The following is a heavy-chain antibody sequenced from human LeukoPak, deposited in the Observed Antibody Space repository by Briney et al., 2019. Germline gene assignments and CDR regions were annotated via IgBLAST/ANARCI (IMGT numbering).Heavy chain of an antibody. J-gene: IGHJ4*02. V-gene: IGHV3-7*01. CDR2: IKQDGSEK. Sequence: GGSLRLSCAASGFTFSSYWMSWVRQAPGKGLEWVANIKQDGSEKYYVDSVKGRFTISRDNAKNSLYLQMNSLRAEDTAVYYCARDLRIAAAGTLFDYWGQGTLVTVSS. CDR3: ARDLRIAAAGTLFDY. CDR1: GFTFSSYW. D-gene: IGHD6-13*01.